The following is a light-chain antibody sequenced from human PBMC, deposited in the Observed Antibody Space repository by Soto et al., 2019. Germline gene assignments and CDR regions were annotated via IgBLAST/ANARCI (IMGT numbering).Light chain of an antibody. CDR2: STN. Sequence: QTVVTQEPSFSVSPGGTVTLTCGLNSGSVSTNYYPSWYQQTPGQAPRTLIYSTNTRSSGVPDRFSGSILGNKAALTIMGAQADDESDYYCVLYMGGGIRVFGGGTKLTVL. CDR1: SGSVSTNYY. CDR3: VLYMGGGIRV. V-gene: IGLV8-61*01. J-gene: IGLJ3*02.